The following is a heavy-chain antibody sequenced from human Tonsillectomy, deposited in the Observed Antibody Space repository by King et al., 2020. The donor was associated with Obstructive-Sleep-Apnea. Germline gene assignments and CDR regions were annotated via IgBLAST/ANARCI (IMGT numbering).Heavy chain of an antibody. D-gene: IGHD3-22*01. Sequence: VQLQESGPGLVKPSETLSLTCTVAGSSISSYYWSWIRQPPGKALEWIGYIYDSANTDSNPSLKSRGTILADTPKNQFSLKLSSVTAADTAVYYCARGYHYDSSGFYSPFDYWGQGTLVTVSS. CDR3: ARGYHYDSSGFYSPFDY. J-gene: IGHJ4*02. V-gene: IGHV4-59*01. CDR2: IYDSANT. CDR1: GSSISSYY.